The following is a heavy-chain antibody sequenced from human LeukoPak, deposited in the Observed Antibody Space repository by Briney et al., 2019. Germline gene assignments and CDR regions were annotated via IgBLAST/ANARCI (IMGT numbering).Heavy chain of an antibody. CDR2: INPNSGGT. CDR1: GYIFTGYF. V-gene: IGHV1-2*02. J-gene: IGHJ3*02. Sequence: ASVKVSCKSSGYIFTGYFMHWVRQAPGQGLEWMGWINPNSGGTNYAQKFQGRVTMTRDTSISTAYMELSRLRSDDTAVYYCASPYYYDSSGYYLGGFDAFDIWGQGTMVTVSS. D-gene: IGHD3-22*01. CDR3: ASPYYYDSSGYYLGGFDAFDI.